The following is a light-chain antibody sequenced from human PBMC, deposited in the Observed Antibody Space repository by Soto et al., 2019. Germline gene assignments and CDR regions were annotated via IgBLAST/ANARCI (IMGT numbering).Light chain of an antibody. Sequence: QSALTQPASVSGSPGQSITISCTGTSSDVGGYNYVSWYQQHPGKAPKLMIYEVSNRPSGVSIRFSGSKSGNTASLTISGLQAEDEADYYCISYTSNNTLPCVFGGGTKLTVL. CDR1: SSDVGGYNY. V-gene: IGLV2-14*01. CDR2: EVS. CDR3: ISYTSNNTLPCV. J-gene: IGLJ3*02.